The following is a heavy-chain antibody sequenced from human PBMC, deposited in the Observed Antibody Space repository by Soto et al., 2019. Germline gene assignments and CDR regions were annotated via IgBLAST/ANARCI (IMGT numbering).Heavy chain of an antibody. Sequence: GASVKVSCKASGYTFTSYGISWVRQAPGQGLEWMGWISAYNGNTNYAQKVQGRVTMTTDTSTSTAYTELRSLRSDDTAVYYCARDLGYCSSTTCSGGTWFDPWGQGTLVTVSS. D-gene: IGHD2-2*01. V-gene: IGHV1-18*04. CDR2: ISAYNGNT. J-gene: IGHJ5*02. CDR1: GYTFTSYG. CDR3: ARDLGYCSSTTCSGGTWFDP.